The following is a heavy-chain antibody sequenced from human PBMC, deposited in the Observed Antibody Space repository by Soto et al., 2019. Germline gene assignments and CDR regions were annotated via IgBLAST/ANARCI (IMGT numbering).Heavy chain of an antibody. J-gene: IGHJ3*02. CDR3: ARGYDFWMGGVAFDI. V-gene: IGHV4-39*07. Sequence: PSETLSLTCTVSGGTISSSSYSWGWIRQPPGKGLEWIGQIFHNGKTNYNPSLKSRVTISVDKSKNQFSLKVNSVTAADTAVYYCARGYDFWMGGVAFDIWGQGTMVTVSS. CDR2: IFHNGKT. CDR1: GGTISSSSYS. D-gene: IGHD3-3*01.